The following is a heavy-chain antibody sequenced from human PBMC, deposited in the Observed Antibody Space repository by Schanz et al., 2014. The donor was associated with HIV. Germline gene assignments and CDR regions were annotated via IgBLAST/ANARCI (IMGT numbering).Heavy chain of an antibody. D-gene: IGHD4-17*01. CDR1: GYTFTSYD. V-gene: IGHV1-8*01. CDR2: MNPNSGNT. J-gene: IGHJ4*02. Sequence: QVQLVQSGAEVKKPGASVKVSCKASGYTFTSYDINWVRQATGQGLEWMGWMNPNSGNTGYAQRFQGRVTVTKNTSISTAYMELSSLRAEDTAVYYCAKVTPLRCLDYWGQGTLVTVSS. CDR3: AKVTPLRCLDY.